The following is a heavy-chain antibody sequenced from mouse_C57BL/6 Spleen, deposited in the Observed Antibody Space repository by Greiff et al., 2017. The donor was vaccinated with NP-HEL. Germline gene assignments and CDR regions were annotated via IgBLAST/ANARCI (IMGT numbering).Heavy chain of an antibody. Sequence: VQLQQSGAELVKPGASVKISCKASGYAFSSYWMYWVKQRPGKGLEWIGQIYPGDGDTNYNGKFKGKATLTADKSSSTAYMQLSSLTSEDSAVYFCARGSRDYGFAYWGQGTLVTVSA. CDR3: ARGSRDYGFAY. D-gene: IGHD1-1*01. CDR1: GYAFSSYW. J-gene: IGHJ3*01. V-gene: IGHV1-80*01. CDR2: IYPGDGDT.